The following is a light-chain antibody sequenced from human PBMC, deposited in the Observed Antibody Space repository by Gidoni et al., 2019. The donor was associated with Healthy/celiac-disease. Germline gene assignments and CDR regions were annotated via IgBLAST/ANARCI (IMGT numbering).Light chain of an antibody. CDR2: GAS. Sequence: VMTHSPATLSVSPGESATLSCRASQSVSSNLPWYQQKPGQAPRLLIYGASTRATGIPARFRGSGSGSEFTLTISSLQSEDFAVYYCQQYKNWPSLTFGGGTKVEIK. CDR3: QQYKNWPSLT. CDR1: QSVSSN. J-gene: IGKJ4*01. V-gene: IGKV3-15*01.